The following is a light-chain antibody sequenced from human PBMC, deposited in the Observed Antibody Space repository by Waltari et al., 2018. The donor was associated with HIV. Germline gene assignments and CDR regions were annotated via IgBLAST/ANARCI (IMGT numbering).Light chain of an antibody. Sequence: QSALTQPASASGSPGQSFTISFTGTSRNVGGSNYVPWHQQHPGKAPKLIIYEVSNRPSGVSNRFSGSKSGNTASLTISGLQAEDEADYYCSSYTSSNTLDVFGTGTKVTVL. J-gene: IGLJ1*01. CDR2: EVS. V-gene: IGLV2-14*01. CDR1: SRNVGGSNY. CDR3: SSYTSSNTLDV.